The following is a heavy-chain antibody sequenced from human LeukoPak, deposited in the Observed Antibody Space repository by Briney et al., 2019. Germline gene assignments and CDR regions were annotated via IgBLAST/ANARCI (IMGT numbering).Heavy chain of an antibody. Sequence: GGSLRLSCAASGFTVSSNYMSWVRQAPGKGLEWVSVIYSGGSTYYADSVKGRFTISRDNSKNTLYLQMNSLRAEDTAVYYCARDSPPHVRPYGSGSILGYWGQGTLVTVSS. CDR2: IYSGGST. V-gene: IGHV3-53*01. CDR1: GFTVSSNY. D-gene: IGHD3-10*01. J-gene: IGHJ4*02. CDR3: ARDSPPHVRPYGSGSILGY.